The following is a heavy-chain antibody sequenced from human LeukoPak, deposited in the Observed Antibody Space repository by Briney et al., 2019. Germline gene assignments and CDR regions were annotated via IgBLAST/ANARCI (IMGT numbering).Heavy chain of an antibody. D-gene: IGHD3-9*01. Sequence: ASVKVSCKASGYTFTGYYMHWVRQAPGQGLEWMGWINPNSGGTNYAQKFQGRVTMTRDMSISTAYMELSRLRSDDTAVYYCVQGDILTGYYTVLDYWGQGTLVTVSS. J-gene: IGHJ4*02. V-gene: IGHV1-2*02. CDR3: VQGDILTGYYTVLDY. CDR2: INPNSGGT. CDR1: GYTFTGYY.